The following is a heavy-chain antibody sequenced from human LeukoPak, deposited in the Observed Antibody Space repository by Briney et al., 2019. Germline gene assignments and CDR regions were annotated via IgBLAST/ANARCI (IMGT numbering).Heavy chain of an antibody. CDR1: GFTFSSYS. Sequence: PGGSLRLSCAASGFTFSSYSVNWVRQAPGKGLEWVSSISGSSSYIYYADSVKGRFTISRDNAKNSLYLQMNSLRAEDTAVYYCARDSRTVADFDYWGQGTLVTVSS. V-gene: IGHV3-21*01. D-gene: IGHD4-23*01. CDR2: ISGSSSYI. CDR3: ARDSRTVADFDY. J-gene: IGHJ4*02.